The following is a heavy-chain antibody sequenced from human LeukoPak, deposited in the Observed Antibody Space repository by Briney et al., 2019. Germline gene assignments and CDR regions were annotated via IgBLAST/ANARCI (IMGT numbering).Heavy chain of an antibody. D-gene: IGHD3-10*01. V-gene: IGHV3-33*03. CDR1: GFTFSSYG. Sequence: GRSLKLSCAASGFTFSSYGMHLVRQAPGKGLEWVAFIRFDGDYKYYAGSVKDRFTISRLNSENNVFLQMNNLGAEDTAVYFCARNSGSYMDVWGRGTTVTVSS. J-gene: IGHJ6*02. CDR2: IRFDGDYK. CDR3: ARNSGSYMDV.